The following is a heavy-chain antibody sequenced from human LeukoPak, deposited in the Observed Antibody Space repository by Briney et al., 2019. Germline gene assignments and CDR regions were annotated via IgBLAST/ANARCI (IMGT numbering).Heavy chain of an antibody. CDR3: ARRADDAFDI. J-gene: IGHJ3*02. V-gene: IGHV3-33*01. Sequence: GGSLRLSCAASAFSFSSYGMHWVRQAPGKGLEWVALIWYDGSNRYYADSVKGRFTISRDNPKNTLYLQMNSLRAEDTAVYYCARRADDAFDIWGQGTMVTVSS. CDR2: IWYDGSNR. CDR1: AFSFSSYG.